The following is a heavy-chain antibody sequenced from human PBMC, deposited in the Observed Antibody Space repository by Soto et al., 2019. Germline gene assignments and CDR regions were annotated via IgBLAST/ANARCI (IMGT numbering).Heavy chain of an antibody. Sequence: QVHLQESGPGLVKPSGTLSLTCAVSGGSISSSNWWSWVRQPPGKGLEWIGEIYHRGSTNYSPSLQSRVAVSLDKSKNPFSLKLSSVTAADTAVYYCARTRYSSGFYDAFDIWGQGTMVTVSS. D-gene: IGHD6-19*01. J-gene: IGHJ3*02. V-gene: IGHV4-4*02. CDR2: IYHRGST. CDR3: ARTRYSSGFYDAFDI. CDR1: GGSISSSNW.